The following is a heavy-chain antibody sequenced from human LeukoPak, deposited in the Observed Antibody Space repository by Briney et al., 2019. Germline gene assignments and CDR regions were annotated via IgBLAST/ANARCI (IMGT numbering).Heavy chain of an antibody. CDR3: ARRRGQHPGDDAFDI. D-gene: IGHD3-10*01. V-gene: IGHV1-8*01. CDR1: GYTFTSYD. J-gene: IGHJ3*02. CDR2: MNPNSGNT. Sequence: GASVKVSCNASGYTFTSYDINRVRQATGQGLEWMGWMNPNSGNTGYAQKFQGRVTMTRNTSISTAYMELSSLRSEDTAVYYCARRRGQHPGDDAFDIWGQGTMVTVSS.